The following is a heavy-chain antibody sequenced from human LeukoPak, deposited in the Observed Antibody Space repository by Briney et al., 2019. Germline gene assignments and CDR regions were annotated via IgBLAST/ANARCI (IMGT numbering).Heavy chain of an antibody. J-gene: IGHJ4*02. V-gene: IGHV3-48*02. Sequence: GGSLRLSCAASGFTFSSYSMNWVRQAPGKGLEWVSYISSSSSTIYYADSVKGRFTISRDNAKNSLYLQTNSLRDEDTAVYYCARASRSGWYAEGDYWGQGTLVTVSS. D-gene: IGHD6-19*01. CDR1: GFTFSSYS. CDR2: ISSSSSTI. CDR3: ARASRSGWYAEGDY.